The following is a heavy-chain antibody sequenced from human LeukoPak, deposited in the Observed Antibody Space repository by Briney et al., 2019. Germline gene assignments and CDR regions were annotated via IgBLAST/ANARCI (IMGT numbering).Heavy chain of an antibody. V-gene: IGHV3-66*01. CDR3: VRVDDYGDYPYYFDS. D-gene: IGHD4-17*01. J-gene: IGHJ4*02. Sequence: GGSLRLSCAASGFLVSSKYMSWVRQAPGKGLEWVSVIYSGGSTYYADSVKGRFTISRDNSKNTVYLQMNSLRAEDTAVYYCVRVDDYGDYPYYFDSWGQGTLVSAPS. CDR1: GFLVSSKY. CDR2: IYSGGST.